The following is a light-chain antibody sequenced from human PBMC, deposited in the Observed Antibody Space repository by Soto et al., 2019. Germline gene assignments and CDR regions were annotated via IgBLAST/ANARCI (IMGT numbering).Light chain of an antibody. V-gene: IGKV1-9*01. Sequence: DRPTTYNRTSQPINSYFSWYQQRPGKAPKLLIYAASSLQSGVPSRFSGSGSGTEFTLTISSLEPEDFAAYYCQLRNNWPLTFGRGTKVDIK. CDR1: QPINSY. CDR2: AAS. J-gene: IGKJ4*01. CDR3: QLRNNWPLT.